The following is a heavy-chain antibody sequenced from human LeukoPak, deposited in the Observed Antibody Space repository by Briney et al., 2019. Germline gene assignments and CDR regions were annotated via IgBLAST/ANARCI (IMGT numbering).Heavy chain of an antibody. J-gene: IGHJ4*02. V-gene: IGHV3-23*01. CDR1: GFIFSNYA. Sequence: GGSLRLSCAASGFIFSNYAMSWVRQAPGKGLEWVSSISAGCDSAYYADSVKGRFTISRVNSKNILYLQMNTLRAEDTAVYYCAKDSLSVTVFGVVIPYFDYWGQGALVTVSS. CDR2: ISAGCDSA. CDR3: AKDSLSVTVFGVVIPYFDY. D-gene: IGHD3-3*01.